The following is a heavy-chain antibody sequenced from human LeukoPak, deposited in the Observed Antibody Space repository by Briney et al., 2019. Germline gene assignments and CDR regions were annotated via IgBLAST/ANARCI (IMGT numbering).Heavy chain of an antibody. J-gene: IGHJ3*02. CDR2: IYTSGIISGNT. V-gene: IGHV4-4*07. CDR1: GGSTSSYY. D-gene: IGHD3-22*01. CDR3: ARDRYYYDTSGYYSTFDT. Sequence: NTSETLSLTCTVSGGSTSSYYWSWIRQPPGKGLEWIGRIYTSGIISGNTNYNPSLKSRVTMSVDTSKNQFSLKLTSVTAADTAEYYCARDRYYYDTSGYYSTFDTWGQGTMVTVSS.